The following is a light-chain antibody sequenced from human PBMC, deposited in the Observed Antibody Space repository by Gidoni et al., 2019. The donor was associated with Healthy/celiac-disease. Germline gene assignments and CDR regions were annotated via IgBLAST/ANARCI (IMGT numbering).Light chain of an antibody. CDR3: QQYDNRPS. Sequence: DIQMTQSPSSLSASVGDRVTITCQASQDISNYLNWYQQKPGKAPKLLIYDASNLETGVPSRFSGSGSGTDFTFTISSLQPEDIATYYCQQYDNRPSFXPXTKVDIK. J-gene: IGKJ3*01. CDR2: DAS. CDR1: QDISNY. V-gene: IGKV1-33*01.